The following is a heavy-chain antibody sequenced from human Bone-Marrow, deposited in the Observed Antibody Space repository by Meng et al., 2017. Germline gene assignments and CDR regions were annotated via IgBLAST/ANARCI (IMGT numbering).Heavy chain of an antibody. CDR2: IYPGDSDT. V-gene: IGHV5-51*01. Sequence: GESLKIFCKGSGYSFTSYWIGWVRQMPGKGLEWMGIIYPGDSDTRYSPSFQGQVTISADKSISTAYLQWSSLKASDTAMYYCASGGGIDYGDYGGLDPWGQGTLVTVSS. CDR1: GYSFTSYW. CDR3: ASGGGIDYGDYGGLDP. D-gene: IGHD4-17*01. J-gene: IGHJ5*02.